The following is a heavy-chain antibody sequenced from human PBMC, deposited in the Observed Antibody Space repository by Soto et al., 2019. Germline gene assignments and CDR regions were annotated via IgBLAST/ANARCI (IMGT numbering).Heavy chain of an antibody. CDR3: ASSKYDVVAGSVWFDP. J-gene: IGHJ5*02. V-gene: IGHV4-59*04. CDR1: GGSISDYY. CDR2: MYHSGNT. D-gene: IGHD2-21*01. Sequence: SETLSLTCFVSGGSISDYYWSWIRQPPGKGLEWIGYMYHSGNTYYDPSLKGRVTISLDHSRNQFSLRLNSVTAADTAVYFCASSKYDVVAGSVWFDPWGQGTLVTVSS.